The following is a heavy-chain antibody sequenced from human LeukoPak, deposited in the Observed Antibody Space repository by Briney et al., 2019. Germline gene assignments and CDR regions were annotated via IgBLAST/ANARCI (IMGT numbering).Heavy chain of an antibody. CDR3: AKDAGDYDYFDY. V-gene: IGHV3-9*03. CDR2: ISWNSGSI. CDR1: GFTFDDYA. Sequence: GRSLRLSCAASGFTFDDYAMHWVRQAPGKGLEWVSGISWNSGSIGYADSVKGRFTISRDNAKNSLYLQMNSLRAEDMALYYCAKDAGDYDYFDYWGQGTPVTVSS. J-gene: IGHJ4*02. D-gene: IGHD4-17*01.